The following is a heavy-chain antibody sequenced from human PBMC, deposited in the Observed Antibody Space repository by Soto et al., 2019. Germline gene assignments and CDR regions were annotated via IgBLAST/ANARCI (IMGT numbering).Heavy chain of an antibody. Sequence: GSLRLSCAASGFTFSSYGMHWVRQAPGKGLEWVAVIWYDGSNKYYADSVKGRFTISRDNSKNTLYLQMNSLRAEDTAVYYCARDIYGDYYYYGMDVWGQGTTVTVSS. V-gene: IGHV3-33*01. CDR1: GFTFSSYG. J-gene: IGHJ6*02. CDR2: IWYDGSNK. CDR3: ARDIYGDYYYYGMDV. D-gene: IGHD4-17*01.